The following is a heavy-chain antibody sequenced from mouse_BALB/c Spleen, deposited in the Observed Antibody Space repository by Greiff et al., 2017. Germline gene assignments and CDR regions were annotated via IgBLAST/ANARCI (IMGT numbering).Heavy chain of an antibody. V-gene: IGHV5-12-1*01. CDR1: GFAFSSYD. Sequence: EVMLVESGGGLVKPGGSLKLSCAASGFAFSSYDMSWVRQTPEKRLEWVAYISSGGGSTYYPDTVKGRFTISRDNAKNTLYLQMSSLKSEDTAMYYCARGGYDVWYYAMDYWGQGTSVTVSS. J-gene: IGHJ4*01. CDR3: ARGGYDVWYYAMDY. CDR2: ISSGGGST. D-gene: IGHD2-14*01.